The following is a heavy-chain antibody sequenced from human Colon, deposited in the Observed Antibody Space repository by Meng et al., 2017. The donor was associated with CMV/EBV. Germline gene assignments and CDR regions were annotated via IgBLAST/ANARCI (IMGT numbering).Heavy chain of an antibody. V-gene: IGHV3-11*01. Sequence: SCSASGFPLSDYYIMWIRQAPGKGLEYVAYISTSGSTVHYADSVMGRLTISRDNINNVVTLHMTSLRGDDAGVYYCARGNTGGDFYFFGLDLWGQGTTVTVSS. CDR2: ISTSGSTV. CDR3: ARGNTGGDFYFFGLDL. J-gene: IGHJ6*02. D-gene: IGHD3-10*01. CDR1: GFPLSDYY.